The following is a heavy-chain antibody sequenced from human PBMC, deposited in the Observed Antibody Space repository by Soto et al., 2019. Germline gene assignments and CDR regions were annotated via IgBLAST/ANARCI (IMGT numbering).Heavy chain of an antibody. CDR1: GYTFTSYG. J-gene: IGHJ5*02. CDR3: ARSVVTMVRGVIVHWFDP. Sequence: QVQLVQSGAEVKKPGASVKVSCKASGYTFTSYGISWVRQAPGQGLEWMGWISAYNGNTNYAQKLQGRVTMTTDTSTSTAYMELRSVRSDDTAVYYCARSVVTMVRGVIVHWFDPWGQGTLVTVSS. CDR2: ISAYNGNT. D-gene: IGHD3-10*01. V-gene: IGHV1-18*01.